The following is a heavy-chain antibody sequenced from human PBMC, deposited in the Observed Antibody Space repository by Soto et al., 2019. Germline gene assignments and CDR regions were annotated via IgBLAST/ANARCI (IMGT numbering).Heavy chain of an antibody. Sequence: PGESLKISCKGLGNSFNNWIGWVRQMPGKGLEWVGIIYPGDSDTKYSPSFQGQVTISVDKSTNTAYLQWSSLKASDTAIYYCARPQELGSRYIGADVWGQGTTVTV. J-gene: IGHJ6*02. CDR3: ARPQELGSRYIGADV. CDR1: GNSFNNW. D-gene: IGHD1-20*01. V-gene: IGHV5-51*01. CDR2: IYPGDSDT.